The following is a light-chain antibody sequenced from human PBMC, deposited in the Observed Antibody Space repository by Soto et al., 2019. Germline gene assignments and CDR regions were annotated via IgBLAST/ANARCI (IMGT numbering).Light chain of an antibody. CDR1: QGISNY. J-gene: IGKJ1*01. CDR3: HKYNSAPWT. V-gene: IGKV1-27*01. Sequence: DFQMTQSPSSLSASVGDRVTITCRASQGISNYLAWYQQKPGKGPKLLIYAASTLQSGVPSRFSGSGSGTDFTLTITSLQPEDVATYYCHKYNSAPWTFGQGTKVEIK. CDR2: AAS.